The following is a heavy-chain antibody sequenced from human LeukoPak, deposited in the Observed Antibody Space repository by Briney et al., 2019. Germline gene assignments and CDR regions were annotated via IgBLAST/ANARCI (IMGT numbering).Heavy chain of an antibody. Sequence: PGGSLRLSCAASGFTFSSYAMHWVRQAPGKGLVWVAVISYDGSNKYYADSVKGRFTISRDNSKNTLYLQMNSLRAEDTAVYYCARTGDSSGGPYFDYWGQGTLVTVSS. CDR1: GFTFSSYA. CDR3: ARTGDSSGGPYFDY. V-gene: IGHV3-30*01. D-gene: IGHD6-25*01. J-gene: IGHJ4*02. CDR2: ISYDGSNK.